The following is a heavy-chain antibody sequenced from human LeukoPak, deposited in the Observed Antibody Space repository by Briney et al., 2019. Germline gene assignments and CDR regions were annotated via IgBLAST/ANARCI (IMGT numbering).Heavy chain of an antibody. J-gene: IGHJ3*02. CDR3: SRVPIRTVTLVIVVRGYDVFDI. V-gene: IGHV3-49*03. D-gene: IGHD3-22*01. CDR2: IRSRAYGGTA. CDR1: GFTSGDYA. Sequence: GGSLRLSCTASGFTSGDYAMTWFRQAPGKGLEWVGFIRSRAYGGTAEIAAPVKGRFTISRDDSKNAAYLQMNSLTAEDTAVYFCSRVPIRTVTLVIVVRGYDVFDIWGPGTKVAVSS.